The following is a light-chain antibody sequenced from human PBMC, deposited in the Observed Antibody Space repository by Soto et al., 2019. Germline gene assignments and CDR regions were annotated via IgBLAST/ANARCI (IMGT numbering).Light chain of an antibody. J-gene: IGLJ1*01. Sequence: QSALTQPASVSGSPGQSITISCTGTSSDVGSNNLVSWYQQHPGKAPKLMIYEGSKRPSGVSNRFSGSKSGNTASLTISGLHAEDEADYYCCSYAGASGYVFGTGTKLTVL. V-gene: IGLV2-23*01. CDR1: SSDVGSNNL. CDR2: EGS. CDR3: CSYAGASGYV.